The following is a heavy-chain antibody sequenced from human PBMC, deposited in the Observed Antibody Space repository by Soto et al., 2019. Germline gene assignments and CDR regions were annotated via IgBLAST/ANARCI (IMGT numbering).Heavy chain of an antibody. D-gene: IGHD3-3*01. Sequence: SQTLSLTCAISGDSVSSNSAAWNWIRQSPSRGLEWLGRTYYRSKWYNDYAVSVKSRITINPDTSKNQFSLQLNSVTPEDTAVYYCARDRTSPYYDFRSDTPPSYYYYGMDVWGQGTTVTVSS. CDR1: GDSVSSNSAA. V-gene: IGHV6-1*01. J-gene: IGHJ6*02. CDR3: ARDRTSPYYDFRSDTPPSYYYYGMDV. CDR2: TYYRSKWYN.